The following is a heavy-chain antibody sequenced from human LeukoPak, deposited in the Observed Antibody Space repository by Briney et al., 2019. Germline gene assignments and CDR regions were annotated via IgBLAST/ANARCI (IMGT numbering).Heavy chain of an antibody. J-gene: IGHJ6*02. Sequence: SETLSLTCTVYGGSFSGYYWSWIRQPPGKGLEWIGEINHSGSTNYNPSLKSRVTISVDTSKNQFSLKLSSVTAADTAVYYCARHFHDYGDYYEGTAYGMDVWGQGTTVTVSS. D-gene: IGHD4-17*01. V-gene: IGHV4-34*01. CDR2: INHSGST. CDR3: ARHFHDYGDYYEGTAYGMDV. CDR1: GGSFSGYY.